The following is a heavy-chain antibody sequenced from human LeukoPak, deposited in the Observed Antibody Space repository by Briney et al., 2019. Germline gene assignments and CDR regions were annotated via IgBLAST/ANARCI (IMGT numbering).Heavy chain of an antibody. J-gene: IGHJ4*01. V-gene: IGHV3-30*02. CDR2: IRYDESGQ. Sequence: PGGSLRLSCAASGFTFSRYHMHWVRQAPGKGLQWVAFIRYDESGQKYEASVKGRFTISRDNSKDTLSLQMHSLRLEDTAVYYCATQFYALGSYYSPIHYWGRGSLVTVSS. CDR1: GFTFSRYH. D-gene: IGHD3-10*01. CDR3: ATQFYALGSYYSPIHY.